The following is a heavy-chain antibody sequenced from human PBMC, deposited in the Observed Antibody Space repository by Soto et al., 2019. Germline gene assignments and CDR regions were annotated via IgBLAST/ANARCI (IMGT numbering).Heavy chain of an antibody. CDR1: GFTFSSYS. V-gene: IGHV3-48*01. CDR2: ISSSSSTI. Sequence: TGGSLRLSCAASGFTFSSYSMNWVRQAPGKGLEWVSYISSSSSTIYYADSVKGRFTISRDNAKNSLYLQMNSLRAEDTAVYYCARHDFWSGYRGFYYYMDVWGKGTTVTVSS. D-gene: IGHD3-3*01. CDR3: ARHDFWSGYRGFYYYMDV. J-gene: IGHJ6*03.